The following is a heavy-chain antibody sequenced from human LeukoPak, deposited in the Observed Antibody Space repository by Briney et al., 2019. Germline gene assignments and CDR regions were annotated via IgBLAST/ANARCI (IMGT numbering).Heavy chain of an antibody. CDR2: IYYSGST. J-gene: IGHJ5*02. V-gene: IGHV4-39*07. CDR3: ARDSRQWLVPPGNWFDP. Sequence: SETLSLTCTVSGGSISSSSYYWGWIRQPPGKGLEWIGSIYYSGSTYYNPSLKSRVTISVDTSKNQFSLKLSSVPAADTAVYYCARDSRQWLVPPGNWFDPWGQGTLVTVSS. CDR1: GGSISSSSYY. D-gene: IGHD6-19*01.